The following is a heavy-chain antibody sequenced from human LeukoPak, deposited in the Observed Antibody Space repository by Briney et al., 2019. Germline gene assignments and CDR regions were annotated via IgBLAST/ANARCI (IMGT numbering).Heavy chain of an antibody. Sequence: SETLSLTCTVSGGSISSSSYCWGWIRPPPGQGLEWIGSIYYSGSTYYNPSLKSRVTISVDRSKNQFSLKLSSVTAADTAVYYCARWNGDLGYWGQGTLVTVSS. D-gene: IGHD4-17*01. V-gene: IGHV4-39*07. CDR3: ARWNGDLGY. CDR2: IYYSGST. J-gene: IGHJ4*02. CDR1: GGSISSSSYC.